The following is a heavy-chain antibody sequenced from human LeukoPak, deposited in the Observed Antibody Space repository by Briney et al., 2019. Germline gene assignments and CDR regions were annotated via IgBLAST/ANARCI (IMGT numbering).Heavy chain of an antibody. CDR3: ARDQANYYDSSGYYYSGWNYWYFDL. CDR1: GGSISSSSYY. D-gene: IGHD3-22*01. J-gene: IGHJ2*01. CDR2: IYYSGST. V-gene: IGHV4-61*01. Sequence: PSETLSLTCTVSGGSISSSSYYWGWIRQPPGKGLEWIGYIYYSGSTNYNPSLKSRVTISVDTSKNQFSLKLSSVTAADTAVYYCARDQANYYDSSGYYYSGWNYWYFDLWGRGTLVTVSS.